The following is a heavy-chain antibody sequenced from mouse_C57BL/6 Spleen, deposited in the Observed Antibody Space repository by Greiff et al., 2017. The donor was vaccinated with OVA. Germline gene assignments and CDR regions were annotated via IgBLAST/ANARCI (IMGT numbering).Heavy chain of an antibody. CDR3: ASDAHNSLPY. D-gene: IGHD1-3*01. CDR2: IYPNSGST. J-gene: IGHJ3*01. V-gene: IGHV1-64*01. Sequence: QVQLQQPGAELVKPGASVKLSCKASGYTFTSYWMHWVKQRPGQGLEWIGMIYPNSGSTNYNEKFKSKATMTVDKSSSTAYMQLSSLTSADSAVYFCASDAHNSLPYWGQGTPVTVSA. CDR1: GYTFTSYW.